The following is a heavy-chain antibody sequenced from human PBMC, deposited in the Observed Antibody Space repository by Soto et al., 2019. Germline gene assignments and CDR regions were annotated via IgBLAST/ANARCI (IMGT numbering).Heavy chain of an antibody. Sequence: EVQLVESGGDLVQPGRSLRLSCTASGFTFGDYGLSWFRQAPGKGLEWVGFIRYKANGGTTEYAASVKGRFTISRADSRSIAYLQMNSLKTEDTAVYYCTRGPLGDPIWGSYWFDPWGQGILVTVSS. CDR1: GFTFGDYG. V-gene: IGHV3-49*03. CDR3: TRGPLGDPIWGSYWFDP. CDR2: IRYKANGGTT. J-gene: IGHJ5*02. D-gene: IGHD3-16*01.